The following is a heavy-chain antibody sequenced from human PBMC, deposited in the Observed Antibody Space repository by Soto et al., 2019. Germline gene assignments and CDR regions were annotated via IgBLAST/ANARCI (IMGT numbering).Heavy chain of an antibody. CDR2: VSAYNGNT. CDR3: ARGTCSPDGGDV. D-gene: IGHD2-2*01. Sequence: QVQLVQSGAEVKKPGASVKVSCEASDYTFTTYGITWVRQAPGQGLEWMGWVSAYNGNTNYAQKLQGRVTMTTDTSTRTAYMELRSLRSDDTAVYYCARGTCSPDGGDVWGQGTTVTVSS. J-gene: IGHJ6*02. V-gene: IGHV1-18*01. CDR1: DYTFTTYG.